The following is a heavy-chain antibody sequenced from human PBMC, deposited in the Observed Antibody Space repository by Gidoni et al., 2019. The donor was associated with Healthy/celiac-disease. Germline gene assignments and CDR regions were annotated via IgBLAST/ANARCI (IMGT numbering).Heavy chain of an antibody. CDR1: GYTFTSYY. CDR2: INPSGGST. CDR3: ARAPLRYDAFDI. Sequence: QVQLVQSGAEVKKPGASVKVSCKASGYTFTSYYMHWVRQAPGQGLAWMGIINPSGGSTSYAQKLQGRVTMTRDTSTSTVYMELSSLRSEDTAVYYCARAPLRYDAFDIWGQGTMVTVSS. D-gene: IGHD4-17*01. J-gene: IGHJ3*02. V-gene: IGHV1-46*04.